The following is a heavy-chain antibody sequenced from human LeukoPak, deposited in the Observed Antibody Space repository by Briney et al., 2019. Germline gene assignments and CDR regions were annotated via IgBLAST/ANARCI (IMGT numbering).Heavy chain of an antibody. CDR2: IYRSGST. CDR3: ARQGSMVRGVLLGYYFDY. D-gene: IGHD3-10*01. Sequence: SETLSLTCTVSGYSISSGYYWGWIRQPPGKGLEWIGSIYRSGSTYYNPSLKSRVTISVDTSKNQFSLKLSSVTAADTAVYYCARQGSMVRGVLLGYYFDYWGQGTLVTVSS. CDR1: GYSISSGYY. J-gene: IGHJ4*02. V-gene: IGHV4-38-2*02.